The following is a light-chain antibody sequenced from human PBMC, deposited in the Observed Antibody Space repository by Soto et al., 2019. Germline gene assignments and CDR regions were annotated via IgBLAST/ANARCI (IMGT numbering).Light chain of an antibody. CDR3: QQNYSTPPYT. J-gene: IGKJ2*01. CDR1: QSISTY. V-gene: IGKV1-39*01. Sequence: DIQMTQSPSSLSESVGDRVTITCRASQSISTYLNWYQQKPGKAPNLLIYAASILESGGPSKFSGSGSGTDFTHTITSLHPEDFGTYYCQQNYSTPPYTFGQGTKLEIK. CDR2: AAS.